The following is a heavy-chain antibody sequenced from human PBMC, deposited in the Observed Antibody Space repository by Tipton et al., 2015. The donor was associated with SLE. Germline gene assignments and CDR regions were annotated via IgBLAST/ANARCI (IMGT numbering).Heavy chain of an antibody. CDR3: AKDPRFLEWILYSTWFDP. J-gene: IGHJ5*02. V-gene: IGHV3-30*02. CDR2: VRNDGSNK. CDR1: GFSFGHFA. Sequence: SLRLSCAASGFSFGHFAMHWVRQAPGKGLEWVAFVRNDGSNKYYAGSVKGRFTISRDNSKNTLYLQMNSLKPEDTGVYYCAKDPRFLEWILYSTWFDPWGQGTLVTVSS. D-gene: IGHD3-3*01.